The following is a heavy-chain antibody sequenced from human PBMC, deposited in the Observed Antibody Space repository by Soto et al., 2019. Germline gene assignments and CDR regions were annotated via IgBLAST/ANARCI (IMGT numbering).Heavy chain of an antibody. J-gene: IGHJ4*02. Sequence: SETLSLTCAVYGGSFSGYYWSWIRQPPGKGREWIGEINHSGSTNYNPSLKSRVTISVDTSKNRFSRKLGSVTAAATAVYYCARELSSSGRNYWGQGTLVTVSS. CDR2: INHSGST. CDR3: ARELSSSGRNY. V-gene: IGHV4-34*01. D-gene: IGHD6-19*01. CDR1: GGSFSGYY.